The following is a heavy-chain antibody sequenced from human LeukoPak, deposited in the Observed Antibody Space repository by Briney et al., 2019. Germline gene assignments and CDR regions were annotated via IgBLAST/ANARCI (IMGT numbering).Heavy chain of an antibody. Sequence: SGGSLRLSCAASGFTFNSYTIHWVRQAPGKGLEWVSAISGSGGSTYYADSVKGRFTISRDNSKNTLYLQMNSLRAEDTAVYYCAKGYDISVTSWFDPWGQGTLVTVSS. CDR1: GFTFNSYT. D-gene: IGHD3-9*01. CDR2: ISGSGGST. CDR3: AKGYDISVTSWFDP. V-gene: IGHV3-23*01. J-gene: IGHJ5*02.